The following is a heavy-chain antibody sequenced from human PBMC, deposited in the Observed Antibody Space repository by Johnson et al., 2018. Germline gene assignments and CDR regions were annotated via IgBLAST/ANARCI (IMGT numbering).Heavy chain of an antibody. CDR2: VYTGGST. CDR3: AFRGDGYYFYAFDI. Sequence: VQLVESGGGLIQPGGSLRLSCAASGFTVSTTFMTWVRQAPGKGLEWVSVVYTGGSTYYADSVKGRFIISKDNSKNTLYLQMNTPRAEDTAVYYCAFRGDGYYFYAFDIWGQGTMVTVSS. CDR1: GFTVSTTF. V-gene: IGHV3-53*01. J-gene: IGHJ3*02. D-gene: IGHD5-24*01.